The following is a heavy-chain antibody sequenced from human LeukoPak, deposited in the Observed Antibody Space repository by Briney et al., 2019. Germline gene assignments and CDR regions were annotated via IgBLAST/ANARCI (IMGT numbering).Heavy chain of an antibody. CDR2: ITWNSGRI. CDR3: AKDIEGAGTYYPRSGMDV. J-gene: IGHJ6*02. D-gene: IGHD3-10*01. Sequence: PGGSLRLSCATSGFTFHDYSMHWVRQVPGKGLEWVSGITWNSGRIGYADSVKGRFTISRDNAKNSLYLQMNSLRAEDTALHYCAKDIEGAGTYYPRSGMDVWGQGTTVTVSS. V-gene: IGHV3-9*01. CDR1: GFTFHDYS.